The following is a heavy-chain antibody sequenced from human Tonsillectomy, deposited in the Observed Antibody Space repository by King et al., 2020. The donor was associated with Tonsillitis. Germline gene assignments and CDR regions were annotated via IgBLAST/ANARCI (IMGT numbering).Heavy chain of an antibody. V-gene: IGHV3-53*04. CDR2: IYSGGST. D-gene: IGHD6-19*01. Sequence: VQLVESGGGLVQPGGSLSLSCAASGFTVNHNYMSWVRQDPGRGLEWVSVIYSGGSTYYADSVKGRFTISRHNSKNTLYLQMNSLRAEDTAVYYCARVRDIAVAGVPLFEYWGQGTLVTVSS. CDR3: ARVRDIAVAGVPLFEY. J-gene: IGHJ4*02. CDR1: GFTVNHNY.